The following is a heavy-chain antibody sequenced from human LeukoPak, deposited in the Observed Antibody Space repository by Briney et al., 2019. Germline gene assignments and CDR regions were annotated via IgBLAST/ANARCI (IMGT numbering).Heavy chain of an antibody. Sequence: SGPTLVKPTQTLTLTCTFSGFSLSTSGAGVGWIRQPPGKALDWLALIYWNDDKRYSPSLKSRLTITKDTSKNQVVLTMTNMDPVDTATYYCAQDYYYGMDVWGQGTTVTVSS. CDR3: AQDYYYGMDV. J-gene: IGHJ6*02. V-gene: IGHV2-5*01. CDR2: IYWNDDK. CDR1: GFSLSTSGAG.